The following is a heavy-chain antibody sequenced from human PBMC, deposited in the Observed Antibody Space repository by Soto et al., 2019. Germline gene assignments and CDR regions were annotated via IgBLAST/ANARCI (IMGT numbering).Heavy chain of an antibody. CDR3: DGDRTTENWFDP. J-gene: IGHJ5*02. V-gene: IGHV4-30-4*01. Sequence: QVQLQESGPGLVKPSQTLSLTCTVSGGSISSDDFYWSWIRQPPGKGLEWIGYIYHTGSTYYNPSLKSRVTMSVDTSKNQFSLKLSAVTAADTAVYFCDGDRTTENWFDPWGQGTLVTVSS. D-gene: IGHD4-4*01. CDR2: IYHTGST. CDR1: GGSISSDDFY.